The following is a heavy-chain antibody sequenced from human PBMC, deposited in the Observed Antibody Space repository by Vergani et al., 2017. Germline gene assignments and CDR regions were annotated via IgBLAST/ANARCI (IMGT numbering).Heavy chain of an antibody. Sequence: EVQLLESGGGLVQPGGSLRLSCAASGFTFSSYTMNWVRQAPGKGLEWVSSISSSSSYIYYADSVKGRFTISRDNAKNSLYLQMNSLRAEDTALYYCAKDMGYSSLGRWFDPWGQGTLVTVSS. D-gene: IGHD6-19*01. CDR1: GFTFSSYT. V-gene: IGHV3-21*04. J-gene: IGHJ5*02. CDR2: ISSSSSYI. CDR3: AKDMGYSSLGRWFDP.